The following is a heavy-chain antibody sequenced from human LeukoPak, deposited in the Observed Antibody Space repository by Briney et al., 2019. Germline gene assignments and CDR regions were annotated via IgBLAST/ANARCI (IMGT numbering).Heavy chain of an antibody. D-gene: IGHD5/OR15-5a*01. CDR3: ARHVSNYYYYYMDV. Sequence: SETLSLTCTVSGGSISSDYWSWIRQPPGKGLEWIGYIYYSGSTNYNPSLKSRVTISVDTSKNQFSLKLSSVTAADTAVYYCARHVSNYYYYYMDVWGKGTTVTVSS. J-gene: IGHJ6*03. CDR2: IYYSGST. V-gene: IGHV4-59*01. CDR1: GGSISSDY.